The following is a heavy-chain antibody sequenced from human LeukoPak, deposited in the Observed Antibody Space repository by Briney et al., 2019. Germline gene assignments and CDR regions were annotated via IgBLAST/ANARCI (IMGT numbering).Heavy chain of an antibody. J-gene: IGHJ4*02. D-gene: IGHD2-15*01. CDR3: ARDGRYCSGGSCYNDY. Sequence: ASVKVPCKASGYTFTGYYMHWVRQAPGQGLEWMGWINPNSGGTNYAQKFQGRVTMTRDTSISTAYMELSRLRSDDTAVYYCARDGRYCSGGSCYNDYWGQGTLVTVSS. CDR2: INPNSGGT. V-gene: IGHV1-2*02. CDR1: GYTFTGYY.